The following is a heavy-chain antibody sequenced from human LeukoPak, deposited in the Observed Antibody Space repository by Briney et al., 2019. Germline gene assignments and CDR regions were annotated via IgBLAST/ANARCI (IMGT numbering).Heavy chain of an antibody. CDR2: ISYSGST. J-gene: IGHJ6*04. Sequence: PSETLSPTCTVSGGSIRSYYWSWIRQPPGQGLEWIGYISYSGSTNYNPSLKSRLTMSVDTAKNQFSLKLSSVTAADTAVYYCARHVSSASLSMDVWGKGTTVTVSS. D-gene: IGHD2-2*01. V-gene: IGHV4-59*08. CDR3: ARHVSSASLSMDV. CDR1: GGSIRSYY.